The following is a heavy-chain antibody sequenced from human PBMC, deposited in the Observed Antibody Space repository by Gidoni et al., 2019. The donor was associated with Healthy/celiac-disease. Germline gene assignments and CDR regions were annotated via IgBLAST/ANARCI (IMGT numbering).Heavy chain of an antibody. Sequence: QLQLQESGPGLVKPSETLSLPCTVSGGSISSSSYYWGWIRQPPGKGLEWIGSIYYSGSTYYNPSLKSRVTISVDTSKNQFSLKLSSVTAADTAVYYCARYSGSYLDAFDIWGQGTMVTVSS. D-gene: IGHD1-26*01. CDR3: ARYSGSYLDAFDI. CDR1: GGSISSSSYY. J-gene: IGHJ3*02. V-gene: IGHV4-39*01. CDR2: IYYSGST.